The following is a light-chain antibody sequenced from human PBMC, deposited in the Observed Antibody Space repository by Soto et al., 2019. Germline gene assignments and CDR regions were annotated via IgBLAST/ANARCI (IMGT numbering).Light chain of an antibody. CDR3: QQYDNLPIT. Sequence: EIVLTQSPGTLSLSPGERATLSCRASQSVSSSYLAWYQQKPGQAPRLLIYGASSRATGIPDRFSGSGSGTDFTLTISRLEPEDFAVYYCQQYDNLPITFGPGTKVDFK. CDR2: GAS. V-gene: IGKV3-20*01. J-gene: IGKJ3*01. CDR1: QSVSSSY.